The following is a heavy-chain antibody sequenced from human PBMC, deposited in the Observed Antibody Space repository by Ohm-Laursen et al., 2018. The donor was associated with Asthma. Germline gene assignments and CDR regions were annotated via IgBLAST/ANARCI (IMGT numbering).Heavy chain of an antibody. CDR3: ARDPYYYDSSGYYWYFDL. Sequence: GASVKVSCKASGFTFTTYGFSWVRQAPGQGLEWMGWISAYNGKTNYAQKLQGRVTMTTDTSTSTAYMEVRSLRSDDTAVYYCARDPYYYDSSGYYWYFDLWGRGTLVTVSS. V-gene: IGHV1-18*04. CDR1: GFTFTTYG. D-gene: IGHD3-22*01. J-gene: IGHJ2*01. CDR2: ISAYNGKT.